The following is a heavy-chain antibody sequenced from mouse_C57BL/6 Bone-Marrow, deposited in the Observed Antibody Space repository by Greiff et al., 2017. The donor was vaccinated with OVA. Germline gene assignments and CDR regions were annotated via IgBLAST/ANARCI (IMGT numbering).Heavy chain of an antibody. CDR1: GFNIKDDY. J-gene: IGHJ2*01. V-gene: IGHV14-4*01. CDR3: TSPDYYGKND. D-gene: IGHD1-1*01. CDR2: IDPENGDT. Sequence: EVQLQQSGAELVRPGASVKLSCTASGFNIKDDYMHWVKQRPEQGLEWIGWIDPENGDTEYASKFQGKATITADTSSNTAYLQLSSLTSEDTAVYYCTSPDYYGKNDWGQGTTLTVSS.